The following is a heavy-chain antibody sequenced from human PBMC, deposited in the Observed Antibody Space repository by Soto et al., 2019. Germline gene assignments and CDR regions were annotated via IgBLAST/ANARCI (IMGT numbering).Heavy chain of an antibody. Sequence: GGSLRLSCAASGFTVSNTYMSWVRQPPGKGLECVSVIYTAGGTNYADSVKGRFIISRDNSKNTLYLQMNSLRAEDTAVYYCARALPVAKGGFDPWGQGTLVTVSS. D-gene: IGHD2-2*01. CDR2: IYTAGGT. V-gene: IGHV3-53*01. CDR3: ARALPVAKGGFDP. CDR1: GFTVSNTY. J-gene: IGHJ5*02.